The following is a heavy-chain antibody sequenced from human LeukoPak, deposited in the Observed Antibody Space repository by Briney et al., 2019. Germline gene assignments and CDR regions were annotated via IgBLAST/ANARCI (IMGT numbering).Heavy chain of an antibody. D-gene: IGHD5-12*01. V-gene: IGHV3-23*01. CDR1: GFTFRSHA. J-gene: IGHJ6*02. CDR3: AKPLIVATKDYYYGMDV. CDR2: IYENGGTT. Sequence: GGSLRLSCVGSGFTFRSHAMSWVRQAPEKGLEFVSGIYENGGTTYYADSVKGRFSISRDNSKNTLYLQMDSLRGEDTAVYYCAKPLIVATKDYYYGMDVWGQGATVTVSS.